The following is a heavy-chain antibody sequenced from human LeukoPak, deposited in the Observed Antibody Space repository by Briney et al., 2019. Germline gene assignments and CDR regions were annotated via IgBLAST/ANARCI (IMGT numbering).Heavy chain of an antibody. D-gene: IGHD3-22*01. CDR2: ISYDGSNK. J-gene: IGHJ4*02. V-gene: IGHV3-30*04. CDR3: AKNPPITMIVVAEYYFDY. Sequence: GGSLRLSCAASGFTFSSYAMHWVRQAPGKGLEWVAVISYDGSNKYYADSVKGRFTISRDNSKNTLYLQMNSLRAEDTAVYYCAKNPPITMIVVAEYYFDYWGQGTLVTVSS. CDR1: GFTFSSYA.